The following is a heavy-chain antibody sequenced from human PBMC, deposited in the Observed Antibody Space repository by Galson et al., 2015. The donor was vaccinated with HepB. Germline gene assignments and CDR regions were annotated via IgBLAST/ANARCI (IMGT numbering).Heavy chain of an antibody. Sequence: SLRISCAASGFTFNYHAMNWVRQAPGKGLEWVASISGSGSSTYYADSVKGRFTISRDNSLDTVDLQMDSLRVDDTAVYYCAKDYLPYYDRWGSYSDLYYFDDWGNGTLVTVSS. D-gene: IGHD3-22*01. CDR1: GFTFNYHA. V-gene: IGHV3-23*01. CDR3: AKDYLPYYDRWGSYSDLYYFDD. CDR2: ISGSGSST. J-gene: IGHJ4*01.